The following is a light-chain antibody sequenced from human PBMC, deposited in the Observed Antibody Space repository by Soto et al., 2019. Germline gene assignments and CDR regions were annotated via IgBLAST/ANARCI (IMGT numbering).Light chain of an antibody. CDR3: LQLNSYPRT. V-gene: IGKV1-9*01. Sequence: IQLTQSPSYLSASVGDRVTIAGRASQGISSYLAWYQQKPGKAPKLLIYTASTLQSGVPSRFSGSGSGTDFTLTISSLQPDDFATYYCLQLNSYPRTFGQGTKVDIK. CDR2: TAS. CDR1: QGISSY. J-gene: IGKJ1*01.